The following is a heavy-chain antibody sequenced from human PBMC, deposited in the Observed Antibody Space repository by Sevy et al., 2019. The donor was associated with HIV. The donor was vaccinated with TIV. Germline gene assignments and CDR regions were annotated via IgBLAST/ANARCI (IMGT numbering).Heavy chain of an antibody. D-gene: IGHD3-22*01. CDR1: GFTFSSYA. J-gene: IGHJ4*02. Sequence: GGSLRLSCAASGFTFSSYAMHWVRQAPGKGLEWVAVISYDGSNKYYADSVKGRFTISRDNSKNTLYLQMNNLRAEDTAVYYCARAIRYYDSSVYFDYWGQGTLVTVST. CDR2: ISYDGSNK. CDR3: ARAIRYYDSSVYFDY. V-gene: IGHV3-30*04.